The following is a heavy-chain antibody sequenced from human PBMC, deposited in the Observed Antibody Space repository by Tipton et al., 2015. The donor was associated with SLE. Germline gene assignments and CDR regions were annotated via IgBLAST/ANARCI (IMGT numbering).Heavy chain of an antibody. CDR1: GGSISSYY. CDR3: ARGKSHSSSWPYFDY. D-gene: IGHD6-13*01. V-gene: IGHV4-59*01. J-gene: IGHJ4*02. Sequence: TLSLTCTVSGGSISSYYWRWIRQPPGKGLEWIGSIYYIGSTNYNHSLKSRVTISVDTSKNQFALKLSSVTAADTAVYYCARGKSHSSSWPYFDYWGQGTLVTVSS. CDR2: IYYIGST.